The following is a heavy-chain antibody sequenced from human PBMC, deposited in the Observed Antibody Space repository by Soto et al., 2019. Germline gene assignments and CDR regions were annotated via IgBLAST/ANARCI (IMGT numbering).Heavy chain of an antibody. CDR1: GGTFSSYT. Sequence: QVQLVQSGAEVKKPGSSVKVSCKASGGTFSSYTISWVRQAPGQGLEWMGRIIPILGIANYAQKFQGRVTITADKSTSTAYMGLSSLRSEDTAVYYWARDSSGYYFDYWGQGTLVPVSS. CDR2: IIPILGIA. D-gene: IGHD3-22*01. V-gene: IGHV1-69*08. J-gene: IGHJ4*02. CDR3: ARDSSGYYFDY.